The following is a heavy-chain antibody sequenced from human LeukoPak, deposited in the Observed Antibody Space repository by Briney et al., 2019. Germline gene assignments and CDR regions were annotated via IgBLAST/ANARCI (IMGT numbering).Heavy chain of an antibody. V-gene: IGHV1-8*01. J-gene: IGHJ4*02. D-gene: IGHD3-22*01. CDR3: ARGLGDYYDTLDYYYAVPAH. CDR1: GYTFTTYD. CDR2: MNPNSGDT. Sequence: GASVKVSCKASGYTFTTYDITWVRQATGQGLEWMGWMNPNSGDTAYAQKFQGRVAMTRDTSISTACMELSSLRSEDTAVYYCARGLGDYYDTLDYYYAVPAHWGQGALVTVSS.